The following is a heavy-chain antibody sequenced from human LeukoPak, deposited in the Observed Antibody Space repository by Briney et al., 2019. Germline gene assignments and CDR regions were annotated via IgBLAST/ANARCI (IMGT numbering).Heavy chain of an antibody. V-gene: IGHV3-23*01. CDR3: AKDLGSSGYYLDY. CDR2: IIGSDGST. D-gene: IGHD3-22*01. J-gene: IGHJ4*02. CDR1: GFTFSNYA. Sequence: PGGSLRLSCAASGFTFSNYAMSWVRQAPGKGLEWVSAIIGSDGSTYYADSVKGRFTISRDKSKNTLYLQMNSLRAEDTAVYYCAKDLGSSGYYLDYWGQGTLVTVSS.